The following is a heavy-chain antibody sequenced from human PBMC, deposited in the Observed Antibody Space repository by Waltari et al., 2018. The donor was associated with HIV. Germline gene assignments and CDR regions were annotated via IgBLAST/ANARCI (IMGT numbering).Heavy chain of an antibody. Sequence: QVQLVESGGGLVKTGGSLRLSWEASGFTFSASYMSWIRQAPGKGLEWVSYISSSGSTIYYADSVKGRFTISRDNAKNSLYLQMNSLRAEDTAVYYCARARLIHWTGPFDYWGQGTLVTVSS. V-gene: IGHV3-11*01. CDR3: ARARLIHWTGPFDY. J-gene: IGHJ4*02. D-gene: IGHD3-16*01. CDR2: ISSSGSTI. CDR1: GFTFSASY.